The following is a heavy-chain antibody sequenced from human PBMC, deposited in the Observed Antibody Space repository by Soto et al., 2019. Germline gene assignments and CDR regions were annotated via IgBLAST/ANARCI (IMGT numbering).Heavy chain of an antibody. CDR3: TKRRSARPGFDAFDL. J-gene: IGHJ3*01. CDR2: ISGDSGSS. CDR1: GFTFEAYS. Sequence: GGSLRLSCAASGFTFEAYSLHWVRQLPGKGLEWVAGISGDSGSSGYADSVRGRFTVSRDNAKNSLFLQMSSLSSEDTALYYCTKRRSARPGFDAFDLWGQGTMVTVSS. V-gene: IGHV3-9*01.